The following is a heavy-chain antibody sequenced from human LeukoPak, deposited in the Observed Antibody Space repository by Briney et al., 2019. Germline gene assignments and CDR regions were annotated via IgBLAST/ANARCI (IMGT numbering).Heavy chain of an antibody. CDR3: ARAQGDLRPFVRVSYAFDI. CDR1: GGTFSSYA. V-gene: IGHV1-69*05. Sequence: ASVKVSCKASGGTFSSYAISWVRQAPGQGLEWMGRIIPIFGTTNYAQKFQGRVTITTDESTSTAYMELSSLRSEDTAVYYCARAQGDLRPFVRVSYAFDIWGQGTMVTDSS. D-gene: IGHD3-16*01. CDR2: IIPIFGTT. J-gene: IGHJ3*02.